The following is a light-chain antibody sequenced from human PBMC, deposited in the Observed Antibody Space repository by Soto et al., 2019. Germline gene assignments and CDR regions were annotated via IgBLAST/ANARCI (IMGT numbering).Light chain of an antibody. Sequence: EIVLTQFPATLSLSPGEGATLSCRASQSISYNLAWYQQKPGQAPRLLIYDASSRATGIPARFRGSGSGTDFTLTISSLEPEDFAVYYCQQRSNWPLTFGGGTKVEIK. CDR2: DAS. CDR3: QQRSNWPLT. V-gene: IGKV3-11*01. J-gene: IGKJ4*01. CDR1: QSISYN.